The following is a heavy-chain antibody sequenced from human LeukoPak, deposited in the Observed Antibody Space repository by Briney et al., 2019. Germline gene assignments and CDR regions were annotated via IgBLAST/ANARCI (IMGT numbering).Heavy chain of an antibody. Sequence: PGGSLRLSCAASGFTFSSYSMNWVRQAPGKGLEWVSYISSSSSTIYYADSVKGRFTISRDNAKNSLYLQMNSLRAEDTAVYYCARDCSSTSCYMGDGYNMGWYFDLWGRGTLVTVSS. CDR1: GFTFSSYS. V-gene: IGHV3-48*01. D-gene: IGHD2-2*02. CDR3: ARDCSSTSCYMGDGYNMGWYFDL. CDR2: ISSSSSTI. J-gene: IGHJ2*01.